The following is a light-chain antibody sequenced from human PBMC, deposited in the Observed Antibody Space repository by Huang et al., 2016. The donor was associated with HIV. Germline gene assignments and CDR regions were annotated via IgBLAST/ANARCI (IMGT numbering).Light chain of an antibody. Sequence: EIVLTQSPATLSVSPGERATLSCRASQSVSSNLAWYQQKPGQPPRLLIYRASTRVTGIPARFSCSGSGTEFTLTISSLQSEDFAVYYCQQYNNCLLFGQGTKVEIK. CDR3: QQYNNCLL. J-gene: IGKJ2*01. CDR2: RAS. V-gene: IGKV3-15*01. CDR1: QSVSSN.